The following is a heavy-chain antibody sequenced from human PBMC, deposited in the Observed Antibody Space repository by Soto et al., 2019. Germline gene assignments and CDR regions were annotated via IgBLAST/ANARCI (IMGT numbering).Heavy chain of an antibody. CDR2: INPKTGGA. CDR1: RNTFTAYY. V-gene: IGHV1-2*02. D-gene: IGHD5-18*01. Sequence: ASVKVSCKTSRNTFTAYYIHWVRQAPAQGLEWMGWINPKTGGANFAQRFQGRVTLTRDTSISTTYMELSRLRSDDTAVYFCARVPDLWIQQYYFDYWGQGTLVTVSS. J-gene: IGHJ4*02. CDR3: ARVPDLWIQQYYFDY.